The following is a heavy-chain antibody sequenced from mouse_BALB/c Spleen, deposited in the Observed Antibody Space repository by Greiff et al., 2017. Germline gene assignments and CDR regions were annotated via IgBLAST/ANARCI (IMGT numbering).Heavy chain of an antibody. V-gene: IGHV1-87*01. CDR2: IYPGDGDT. CDR1: GYTFTSYW. Sequence: QVQLKESGAELARPGASVKLSCKASGYTFTSYWMQWVKQRPGQGLEWIGAIYPGDGDTRYTQKFKGKATLTADKSSSTAYMQLSSLASEDSAVYYCTRGLAYWGQGTLVTVSA. J-gene: IGHJ3*01. CDR3: TRGLAY.